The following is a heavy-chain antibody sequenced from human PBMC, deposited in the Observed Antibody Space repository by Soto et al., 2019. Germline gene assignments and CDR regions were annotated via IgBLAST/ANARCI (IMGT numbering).Heavy chain of an antibody. CDR3: ARDFWSGFRSYSMDV. Sequence: SETLSLTCTVSGGSISSCGYYWSWIRQHPGKGLEWIGYIYYSGSTYYNPSLKSRVTISVDTSKNQFSLKLSSVTAADTAVYYCARDFWSGFRSYSMDVWGKGSTVTV. D-gene: IGHD3-3*01. CDR2: IYYSGST. J-gene: IGHJ6*03. V-gene: IGHV4-31*03. CDR1: GGSISSCGYY.